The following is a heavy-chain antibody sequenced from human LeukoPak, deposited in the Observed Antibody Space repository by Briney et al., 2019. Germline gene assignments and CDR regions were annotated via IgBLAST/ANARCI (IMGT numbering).Heavy chain of an antibody. CDR2: ISAGGHNT. J-gene: IGHJ4*02. V-gene: IGHV3-23*01. CDR1: GFSFSDYA. Sequence: GGSLRLSCDASGFSFSDYAMHWVRQAPGKGLEWVSGISAGGHNTYYVDSVKGRFTISRDNSKNTLFVQMNSLSSDDTAVYYCANQPERYCSGGSCLPSTGWGQGTLVTVSS. D-gene: IGHD2-15*01. CDR3: ANQPERYCSGGSCLPSTG.